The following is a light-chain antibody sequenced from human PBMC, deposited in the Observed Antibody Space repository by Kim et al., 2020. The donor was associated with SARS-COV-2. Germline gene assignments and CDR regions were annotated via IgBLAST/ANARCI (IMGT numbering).Light chain of an antibody. CDR2: AAF. J-gene: IGKJ1*01. CDR1: QGIGNY. V-gene: IGKV1-27*01. Sequence: IQMTQSPPSLSASVGDTVTITCRASQGIGNYLAWYQHKPGKVPLLLIYAAFAKESGVPSRFSGTGSGTDFTLTVTSLQPEDVATYYCQKYDSAPWTFGQGTKVDIK. CDR3: QKYDSAPWT.